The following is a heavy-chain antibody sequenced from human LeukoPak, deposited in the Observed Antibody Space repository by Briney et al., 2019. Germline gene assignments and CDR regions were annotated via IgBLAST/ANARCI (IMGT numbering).Heavy chain of an antibody. V-gene: IGHV4-39*01. CDR2: IYYSGST. CDR3: ARVTAGYGDYYFDY. Sequence: SETLSLTCTVSGGSISSSSYYWGWIRQPPGKGLEWIGSIYYSGSTYYNPSLKSRVTISVDTSKNQLSLKLSSVTAADTAVYYCARVTAGYGDYYFDYWGQGTLVTVSS. CDR1: GGSISSSSYY. J-gene: IGHJ4*02. D-gene: IGHD4-17*01.